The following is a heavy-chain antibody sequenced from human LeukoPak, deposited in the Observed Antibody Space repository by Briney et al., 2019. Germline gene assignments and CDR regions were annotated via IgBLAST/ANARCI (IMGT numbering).Heavy chain of an antibody. Sequence: GASVEVSCKASGYGWTSCANCWIRLAPGQGLEWMGWISAYNGNTNYAQNLQGRVTMTTDTSTRTAYMELRRLRSDDTAVYYCARDEGYYGAPLFDYWGQGTQVTVSS. CDR1: GYGWTSCA. CDR2: ISAYNGNT. CDR3: ARDEGYYGAPLFDY. D-gene: IGHD4/OR15-4a*01. J-gene: IGHJ4*02. V-gene: IGHV1-18*01.